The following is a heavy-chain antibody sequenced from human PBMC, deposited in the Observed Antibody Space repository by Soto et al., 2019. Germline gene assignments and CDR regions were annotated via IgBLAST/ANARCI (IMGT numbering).Heavy chain of an antibody. J-gene: IGHJ5*01. Sequence: ASVKVSCKASGYTFNNYDIHWVRQAPGHGLEWMGWMNPNSGNTGYAQNFRGRVPMTQNTAIGTAYMELSSLRSDDTATYYCTRAYGAETFDFWGQGTRVTVSS. CDR1: GYTFNNYD. CDR3: TRAYGAETFDF. CDR2: MNPNSGNT. D-gene: IGHD3-10*01. V-gene: IGHV1-8*02.